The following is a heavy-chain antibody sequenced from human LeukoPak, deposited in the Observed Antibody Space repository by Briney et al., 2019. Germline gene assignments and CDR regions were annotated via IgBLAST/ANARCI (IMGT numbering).Heavy chain of an antibody. CDR2: ISSSSSYI. CDR1: GFTFSSYS. Sequence: GGSLRLSCAASGFTFSSYSMNWVRQAPGKGLEWVSSISSSSSYIYYADSVKGRFTISRDNAKNSLYLQMNSLRAEDTAVYYCASAGVAAAGAHFDYWGQGTLVTVSS. CDR3: ASAGVAAAGAHFDY. V-gene: IGHV3-21*01. J-gene: IGHJ4*02. D-gene: IGHD6-13*01.